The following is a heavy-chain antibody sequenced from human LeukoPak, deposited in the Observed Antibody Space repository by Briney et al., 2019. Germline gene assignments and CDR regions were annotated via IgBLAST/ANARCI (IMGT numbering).Heavy chain of an antibody. J-gene: IGHJ6*04. CDR2: MNHDGSEK. CDR1: GITFSSYG. Sequence: GGSLRLSCAASGITFSSYGMSWVRQAPGKGLEWVANMNHDGSEKYYVDAVKGRFTISRDNAKNSLYLQMNSLRAEDTAVYYCATEARGLGVWGKGTTVTISS. CDR3: ATEARGLGV. V-gene: IGHV3-7*01. D-gene: IGHD3-10*01.